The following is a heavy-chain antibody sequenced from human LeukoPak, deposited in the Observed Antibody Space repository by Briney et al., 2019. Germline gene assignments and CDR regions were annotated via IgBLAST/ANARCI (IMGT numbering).Heavy chain of an antibody. V-gene: IGHV4-34*01. CDR1: GGSISSYY. J-gene: IGHJ6*03. Sequence: SETLSLTCTVSGGSISSYYWSWIRQPPGKGLEWIGEINHSGSTNYNPSLKSRVTVSVDTSKNQFSLKLSSVTAADTAVYYCARGVVIASYYYYMDVWGKGTTVTVSS. D-gene: IGHD3-22*01. CDR3: ARGVVIASYYYYMDV. CDR2: INHSGST.